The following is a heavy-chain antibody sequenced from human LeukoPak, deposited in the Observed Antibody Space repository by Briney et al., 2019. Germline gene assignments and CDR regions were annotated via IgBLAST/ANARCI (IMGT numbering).Heavy chain of an antibody. Sequence: ASVKVSCKASGGTFSSYAISWVRQAPGQGLGWMGGIIPIFGTANYAQKFQGRVTITTDKSTSTAYMELRSMRSDDTAVYYCARVGTGYSYYYYYMDVWGKGTTVTISS. J-gene: IGHJ6*03. D-gene: IGHD3/OR15-3a*01. V-gene: IGHV1-69*05. CDR2: IIPIFGTA. CDR1: GGTFSSYA. CDR3: ARVGTGYSYYYYYMDV.